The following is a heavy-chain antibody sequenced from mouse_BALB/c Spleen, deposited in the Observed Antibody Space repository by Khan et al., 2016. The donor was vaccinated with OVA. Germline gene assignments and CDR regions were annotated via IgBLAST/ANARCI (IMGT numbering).Heavy chain of an antibody. CDR2: IAPANGNT. V-gene: IGHV14-3*02. D-gene: IGHD2-3*01. J-gene: IGHJ1*01. CDR1: GFNIKDTY. Sequence: VQLKESGAELVKPGASVKLSCTASGFNIKDTYLHWVKQRPEQGLEWIGRIAPANGNTQYDPKFQGKATPTSDTSSNTAYLQLNSLTSEDTAVYYGARPSYDARDFEVWGAGTTVTVSS. CDR3: ARPSYDARDFEV.